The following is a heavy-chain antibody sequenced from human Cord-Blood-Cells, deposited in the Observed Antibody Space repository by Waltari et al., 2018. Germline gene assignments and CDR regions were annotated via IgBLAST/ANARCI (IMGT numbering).Heavy chain of an antibody. J-gene: IGHJ4*02. D-gene: IGHD6-13*01. CDR2: ISAYNGNT. CDR1: GYTFTSYG. V-gene: IGHV1-18*04. Sequence: QVQLVQSGAEVKKPGASVKVSCKASGYTFTSYGISWLRQAPGQGLEWMGWISAYNGNTNYAQKLQGRVTMTTDTSTSTAYMELRSLRSDDTAVYYCARDEVSSSWYGTGRFFDYWGQGTLVTVSS. CDR3: ARDEVSSSWYGTGRFFDY.